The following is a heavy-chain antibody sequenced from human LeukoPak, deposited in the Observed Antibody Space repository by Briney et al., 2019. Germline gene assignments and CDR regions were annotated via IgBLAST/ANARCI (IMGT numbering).Heavy chain of an antibody. CDR2: IFDSGRT. J-gene: IGHJ5*02. V-gene: IGHV4-59*01. D-gene: IGHD3-10*01. CDR3: ARDGSETYYNWFDP. CDR1: GGSISSYY. Sequence: SETLSLTCTVSGGSISSYYWNWIRQPPGKGLEWIGHIFDSGRTNYNPSLKSRATISVDTSKNQFSLKLNSVTAADTAVYYCARDGSETYYNWFDPWGQGTLVTVSS.